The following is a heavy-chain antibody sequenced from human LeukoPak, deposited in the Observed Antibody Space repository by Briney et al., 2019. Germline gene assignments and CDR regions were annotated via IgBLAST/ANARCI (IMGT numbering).Heavy chain of an antibody. Sequence: ASVKVSCKASGYTFSSYYMHWVRQAPGQGLEWMGVINPSGGTTTYAQKFQGRVTMTRDTSTSTVYMEVSSLRSEDTAVYYCARGGAAVVFDYWGQGTLVTVSS. CDR3: ARGGAAVVFDY. V-gene: IGHV1-46*01. D-gene: IGHD6-13*01. J-gene: IGHJ4*02. CDR1: GYTFSSYY. CDR2: INPSGGTT.